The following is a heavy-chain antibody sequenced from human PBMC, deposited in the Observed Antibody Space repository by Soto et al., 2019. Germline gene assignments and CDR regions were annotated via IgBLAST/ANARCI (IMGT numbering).Heavy chain of an antibody. CDR1: EDTFRKYA. D-gene: IGHD3-22*01. CDR2: IIPIFGTA. J-gene: IGHJ2*01. Sequence: SVKVSCKASEDTFRKYAISCVVQSPLQWLEWMGGIIPIFGTANYAQKFQGRVTITADTSANTVYLELSSLRSEDTAVYYCASTKYDSSAYYYWYLGLWGRGTLVTVSS. V-gene: IGHV1-69*06. CDR3: ASTKYDSSAYYYWYLGL.